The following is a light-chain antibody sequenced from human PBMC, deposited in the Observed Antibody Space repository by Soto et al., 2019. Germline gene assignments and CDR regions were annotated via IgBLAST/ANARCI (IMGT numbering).Light chain of an antibody. CDR3: SSYTSTSSYV. V-gene: IGLV2-14*01. Sequence: QSALTRPASVSVSPGQSITISCTGTSSDIGNYNYVSWYQQHPGKAPKLMISEVSNRPSGVSNRFSGSKSGNTASLTISGLQPEDEADYYCSSYTSTSSYVFGGGTKVTVL. CDR1: SSDIGNYNY. J-gene: IGLJ1*01. CDR2: EVS.